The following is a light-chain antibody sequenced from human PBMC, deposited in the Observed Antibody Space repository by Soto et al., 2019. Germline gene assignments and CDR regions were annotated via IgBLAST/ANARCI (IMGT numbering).Light chain of an antibody. CDR3: CSYAGSYPAS. J-gene: IGLJ1*01. CDR2: DVS. CDR1: SSDVGGYNY. V-gene: IGLV2-11*01. Sequence: QSALTQPRSVSGSPGQSVTISCTGTSSDVGGYNYVSWYQQHPGKAPKLMIYDVSKRPSGVPDRFSGSKSGNTASLTISGLQAEDEADYYCCSYAGSYPASFGTGTKLTVL.